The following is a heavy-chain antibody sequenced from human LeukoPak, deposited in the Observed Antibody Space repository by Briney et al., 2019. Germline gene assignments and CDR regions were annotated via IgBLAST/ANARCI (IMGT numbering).Heavy chain of an antibody. V-gene: IGHV4-59*12. Sequence: PSETLSLTCTVSGGSISSYYWSWIRQPPGKGLEWIGYIYYSGSTNYNPSLKSQVTMSVDTSKNQFSLKLSSVTAADTAVYYCARGYFGDPEGYWGQRTLVTVSS. CDR1: GGSISSYY. D-gene: IGHD4-17*01. CDR3: ARGYFGDPEGY. J-gene: IGHJ4*02. CDR2: IYYSGST.